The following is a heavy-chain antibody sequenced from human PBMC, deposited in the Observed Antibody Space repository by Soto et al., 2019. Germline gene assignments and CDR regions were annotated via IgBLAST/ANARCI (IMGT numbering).Heavy chain of an antibody. CDR1: GYSFHNSG. D-gene: IGHD1-1*01. CDR3: SKNGTTWFAS. Sequence: QVQLVQSGPELKKPGASVKVSCKTSGYSFHNSGISWVRQAPGQGLEWMGWTSVFNGYAHYGQKFQGRVIMTADTFTSTAYMELRGLRSDDTSMYYCSKNGTTWFASWGQGTPVTVSS. CDR2: TSVFNGYA. V-gene: IGHV1-18*01. J-gene: IGHJ5*01.